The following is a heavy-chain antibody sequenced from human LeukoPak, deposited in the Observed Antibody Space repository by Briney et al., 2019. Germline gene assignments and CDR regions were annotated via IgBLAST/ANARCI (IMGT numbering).Heavy chain of an antibody. V-gene: IGHV4-30-2*01. CDR2: IYHSGST. J-gene: IGHJ3*02. CDR1: GGSISSGGYY. CDR3: ARDLDFWSGLTYFDI. D-gene: IGHD3-3*01. Sequence: SETLSLTCTVSGGSISSGGYYWSWIRQPPGKGLEWIGYIYHSGSTYYNPSLKSRVTISVDRSKNQFSLKLSSVTAADTAVYYCARDLDFWSGLTYFDIWGQGTMVTVSS.